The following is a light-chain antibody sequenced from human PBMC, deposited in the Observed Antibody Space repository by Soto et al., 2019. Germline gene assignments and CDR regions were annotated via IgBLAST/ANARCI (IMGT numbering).Light chain of an antibody. CDR3: QQYDSLPLT. V-gene: IGKV1-33*01. J-gene: IGKJ4*01. Sequence: DIQMTQSPSSLSASVGDRVTITCRASPHIGYYLNWYQQKPGKAPRLLIYDAYNLQTGVPSRFSGSKSGTGFTLTINALQPEDFGTYFCQQYDSLPLTFGGGTKVDIK. CDR1: PHIGYY. CDR2: DAY.